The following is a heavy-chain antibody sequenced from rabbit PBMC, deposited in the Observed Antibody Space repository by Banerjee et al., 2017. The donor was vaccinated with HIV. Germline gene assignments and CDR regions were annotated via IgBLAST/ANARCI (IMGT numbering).Heavy chain of an antibody. V-gene: IGHV1S45*01. Sequence: QEQLVESGGGLVQPGGSLKLSCKASGFILSSYGVSWVRQAPGKRPEWIACIYASSSGITYYANWAKGRFTISKTSSTTVTLQMTSLTAADTATYFCARGGGYAEYGYALNLWGPGTLVTVS. CDR1: GFILSSYG. CDR3: ARGGGYAEYGYALNL. D-gene: IGHD6-1*01. J-gene: IGHJ4*01. CDR2: IYASSSGIT.